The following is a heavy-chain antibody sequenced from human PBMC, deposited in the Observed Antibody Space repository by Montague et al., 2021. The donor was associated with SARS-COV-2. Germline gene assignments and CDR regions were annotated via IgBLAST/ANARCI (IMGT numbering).Heavy chain of an antibody. CDR1: GASISGSLYY. CDR2: IYHTGST. Sequence: SETLSLTCTVSGASISGSLYYWGWIRQPPGKGLEWIGYIYHTGSTNYDPSLKSRVTISLDTSKSDFSLHLSSVTAADTAVYYCVRFRVCSSTSYYGGICGYFDSWGQGTRVTVSS. V-gene: IGHV4-61*05. CDR3: VRFRVCSSTSYYGGICGYFDS. D-gene: IGHD2-2*01. J-gene: IGHJ4*02.